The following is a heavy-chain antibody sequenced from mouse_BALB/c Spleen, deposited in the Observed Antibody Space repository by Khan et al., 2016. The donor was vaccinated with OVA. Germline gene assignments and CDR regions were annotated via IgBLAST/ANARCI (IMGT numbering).Heavy chain of an antibody. J-gene: IGHJ2*01. CDR2: INTETGEP. CDR3: ARCHYGSSYY. CDR1: GYTFTDYS. D-gene: IGHD1-1*01. Sequence: QIQLVQSGPELKKPGETVKISCKASGYTFTDYSMHWVKQAPGKGLKWMGRINTETGEPTYADDFKGRFAFSLETSASTAYLQINNLKNEDTATYFCARCHYGSSYYWGQGTTLTVSS. V-gene: IGHV9-2-1*01.